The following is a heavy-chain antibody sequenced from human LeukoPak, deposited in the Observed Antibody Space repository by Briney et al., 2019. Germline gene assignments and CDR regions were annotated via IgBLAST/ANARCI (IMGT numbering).Heavy chain of an antibody. CDR3: ARFGLGKHIEVAGIPFDI. J-gene: IGHJ3*02. V-gene: IGHV1-18*01. Sequence: ASVKVSCTASGDTFTSYAITWVRQAPGQGGEWMGWISAYNGNTNYAQKLQGRVTITTDTSTSTAYMELRSLRSDDTALYYCARFGLGKHIEVAGIPFDIWGQGTMVTVSS. D-gene: IGHD6-19*01. CDR2: ISAYNGNT. CDR1: GDTFTSYA.